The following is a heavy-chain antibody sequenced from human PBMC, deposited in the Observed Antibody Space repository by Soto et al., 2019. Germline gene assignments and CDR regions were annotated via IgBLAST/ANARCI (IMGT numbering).Heavy chain of an antibody. J-gene: IGHJ5*02. V-gene: IGHV3-23*01. D-gene: IGHD3-10*01. CDR3: AKSGYGSATNWFDP. Sequence: EVQLLESGGGLVQPGGSLRLSCAASGFTFSSYAMSWVRQAPGKGLEWVSDISGSGGSTHYADSVKGRFTISRDNSKDTLYLQRNSLRGEDTAIYFCAKSGYGSATNWFDPWGQGTLVTVSS. CDR2: ISGSGGST. CDR1: GFTFSSYA.